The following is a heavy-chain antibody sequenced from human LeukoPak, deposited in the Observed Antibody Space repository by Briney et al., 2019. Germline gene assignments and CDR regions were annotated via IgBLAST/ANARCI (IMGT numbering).Heavy chain of an antibody. J-gene: IGHJ4*02. CDR3: ARNFHRRLYDSSGYYPY. Sequence: GGSLRLSCTASGFTFGDYAMSWVRQAPGKGLECVSYISSSSTTIYYADSVKGRFTISRDNAKNSLYLQMNSLRAEDTAVYYCARNFHRRLYDSSGYYPYWGQGTLVTVSS. CDR1: GFTFGDYA. V-gene: IGHV3-48*01. CDR2: ISSSSTTI. D-gene: IGHD3-22*01.